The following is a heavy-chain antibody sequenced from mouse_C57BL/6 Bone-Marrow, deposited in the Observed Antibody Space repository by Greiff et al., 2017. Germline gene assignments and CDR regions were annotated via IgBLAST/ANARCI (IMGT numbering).Heavy chain of an antibody. V-gene: IGHV8-8*01. D-gene: IGHD1-1*01. Sequence: QVTLKVSGPGILQPSQTLSLTCSFSGFSLSTFGMGVGWIRQPSGKGLEWLAPIWWDDDKYYNPALKSRLTISKDTSKNQVFLKIANVDTADTATYYCARIPNYYGSRTSYYYAMDDWGQGTSVTVSS. CDR3: ARIPNYYGSRTSYYYAMDD. CDR2: IWWDDDK. CDR1: GFSLSTFGMG. J-gene: IGHJ4*01.